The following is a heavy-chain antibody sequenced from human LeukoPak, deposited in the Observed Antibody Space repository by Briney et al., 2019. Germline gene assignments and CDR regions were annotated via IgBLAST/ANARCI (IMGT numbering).Heavy chain of an antibody. CDR1: GFSVSSNY. Sequence: PGGSLRLSCAASGFSVSSNYMSWVRQAPGKGLEWVSVIYGGGNTDYADSVKGRFTISRDNSKNTVDLQMNSLRAEDTAVYYCARGGYQRPPGLHWGQGTLVTVSS. J-gene: IGHJ1*01. V-gene: IGHV3-66*01. CDR2: IYGGGNT. D-gene: IGHD5-12*01. CDR3: ARGGYQRPPGLH.